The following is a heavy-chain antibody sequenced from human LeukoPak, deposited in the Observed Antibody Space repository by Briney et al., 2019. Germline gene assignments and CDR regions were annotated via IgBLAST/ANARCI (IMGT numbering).Heavy chain of an antibody. CDR2: ISGSGGST. CDR1: GFTLSSHA. CDR3: AKLPVMGSGYFDSSGYLDY. J-gene: IGHJ4*02. V-gene: IGHV3-23*01. D-gene: IGHD3-22*01. Sequence: GGSLRLSCAASGFTLSSHAMAWVRQTPGKGLEWVSSISGSGGSTNYADSVKDHFTISRDNSKNTLYVQMDSLRVEDSAVYYCAKLPVMGSGYFDSSGYLDYWGQGALVIVSS.